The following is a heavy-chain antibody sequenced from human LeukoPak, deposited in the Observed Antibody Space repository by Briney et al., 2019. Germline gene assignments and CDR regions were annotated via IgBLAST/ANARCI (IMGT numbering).Heavy chain of an antibody. CDR3: ARDGGAVARGFDV. Sequence: ASVKVSCKASGGNFNTYVVSWVRQAPGQGLEWVGRIIAMIDVTISAERFRGRVAISADMASTTVYMELKNLTAEDTALYYCARDGGAVARGFDVWGQGTMITVSS. CDR2: IIAMIDVT. J-gene: IGHJ3*01. V-gene: IGHV1-69*04. D-gene: IGHD3-16*01. CDR1: GGNFNTYV.